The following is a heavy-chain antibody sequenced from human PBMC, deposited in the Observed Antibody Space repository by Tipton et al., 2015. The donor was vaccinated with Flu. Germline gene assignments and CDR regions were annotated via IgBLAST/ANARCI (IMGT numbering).Heavy chain of an antibody. Sequence: SLRLSCAASGFTFSNAWMSWVRQAPGKGLEWVGRIYSKIDGGTTDYAAPVRGRFTISRDDSKNTLYLQMNSLKTEDTAVYYCTTDLMRGIWGQGTLVTVSS. CDR2: IYSKIDGGTT. J-gene: IGHJ4*02. V-gene: IGHV3-15*01. CDR1: GFTFSNAW. CDR3: TTDLMRGI.